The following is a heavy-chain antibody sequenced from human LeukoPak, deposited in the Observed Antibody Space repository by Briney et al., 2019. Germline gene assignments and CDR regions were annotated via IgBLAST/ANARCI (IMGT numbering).Heavy chain of an antibody. CDR2: IYTSGST. Sequence: SETLSLTCTVSADSISNSYWSWIRQSAGKGLEWTGRIYTSGSTNYNPSLKSRVTMSVDTSKNQFSLVLTSVTAADTAVYFCAKEAPMATNNWYFDLWGRGSLVTVSS. D-gene: IGHD5-24*01. V-gene: IGHV4-4*07. J-gene: IGHJ2*01. CDR1: ADSISNSY. CDR3: AKEAPMATNNWYFDL.